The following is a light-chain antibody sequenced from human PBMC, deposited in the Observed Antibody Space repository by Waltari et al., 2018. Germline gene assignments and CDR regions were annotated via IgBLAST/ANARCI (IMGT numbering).Light chain of an antibody. Sequence: QLVLTQSPSASASLGASVKLTCTLSSGHSSNVVAWHQQQPEKGPRYLMKVNSDGSHSKGDDSPDRFSGSSSGAERYLTISSLQSEEEADYYCQTGGHGTWVFGGGTKLTVL. V-gene: IGLV4-69*01. CDR3: QTGGHGTWV. CDR2: VNSDGSH. CDR1: SGHSSNV. J-gene: IGLJ3*02.